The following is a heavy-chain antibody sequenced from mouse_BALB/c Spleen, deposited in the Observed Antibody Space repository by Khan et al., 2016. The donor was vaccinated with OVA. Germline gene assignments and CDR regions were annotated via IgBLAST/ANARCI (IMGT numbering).Heavy chain of an antibody. CDR1: GYTFSSYW. D-gene: IGHD2-2*01. J-gene: IGHJ3*01. Sequence: QVQLQQSGGDLMKPGASVKISCKATGYTFSSYWIEWVKQRPGHGLEWIGQIFPGSVSTTYNEKFKGKATFTADTSSNTAYMQLSSLTSGDSAVYYCARGGYGGFAYWGQGTLVTFSA. V-gene: IGHV1-9*01. CDR3: ARGGYGGFAY. CDR2: IFPGSVST.